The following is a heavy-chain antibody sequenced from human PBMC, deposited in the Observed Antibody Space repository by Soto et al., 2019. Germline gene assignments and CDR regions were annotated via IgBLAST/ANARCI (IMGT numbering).Heavy chain of an antibody. J-gene: IGHJ6*02. Sequence: GESLKISCKGSGYSFTSYWIGWVRQMPGKGLEWMGIIYPGDSDTRYSPSFQGQVTISADKSISTAYLQWSSLKASDTAMYYCARGSSSYYYYYGMDVWGQGTTITVSS. D-gene: IGHD6-13*01. CDR2: IYPGDSDT. CDR3: ARGSSSYYYYYGMDV. CDR1: GYSFTSYW. V-gene: IGHV5-51*01.